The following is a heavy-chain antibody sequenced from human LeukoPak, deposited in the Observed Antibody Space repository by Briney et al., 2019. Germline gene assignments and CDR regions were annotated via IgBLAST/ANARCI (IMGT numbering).Heavy chain of an antibody. J-gene: IGHJ5*02. CDR3: ARDPGHYDSSDYVWFDP. D-gene: IGHD3-22*01. CDR1: GGSISSYY. CDR2: IHYSGST. V-gene: IGHV4-59*01. Sequence: PSETLSLTCTVSGGSISSYYWRWIRQPPGKGLEWIGYIHYSGSTNYNPSLKSRVTISVETSKNQFSLKLSSVTAADTAVYYCARDPGHYDSSDYVWFDPWGQGTLVTVSS.